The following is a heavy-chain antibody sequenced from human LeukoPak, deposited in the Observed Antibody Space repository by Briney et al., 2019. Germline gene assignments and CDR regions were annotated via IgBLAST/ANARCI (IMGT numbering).Heavy chain of an antibody. J-gene: IGHJ5*02. V-gene: IGHV4-39*07. CDR1: GGSISSSSYY. D-gene: IGHD1-26*01. Sequence: SETLSLTCTVSGGSISSSSYYWGWIRQPPGKGLEWIGSIYYSGSTYYNPSLKSRVTISVDTSKNQFSLKLSSVTAADTAVYYCARDLVGATIAWGQGTLVTVSS. CDR3: ARDLVGATIA. CDR2: IYYSGST.